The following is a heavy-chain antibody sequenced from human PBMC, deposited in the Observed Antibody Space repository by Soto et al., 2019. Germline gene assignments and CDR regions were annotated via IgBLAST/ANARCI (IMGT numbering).Heavy chain of an antibody. V-gene: IGHV1-18*01. CDR3: ARVEVADIVVVVAPIGY. CDR1: GYTFTSYG. D-gene: IGHD2-15*01. CDR2: ISAYNGNT. Sequence: QVQLVQSGAEVKKPGASGKVSCKASGYTFTSYGISWVRQAPGQGLEWMGWISAYNGNTNYAQKLQGRVTMTTDTSTSTAYMELRSLRSDDTAVYYCARVEVADIVVVVAPIGYWGQGTLVTVSS. J-gene: IGHJ4*02.